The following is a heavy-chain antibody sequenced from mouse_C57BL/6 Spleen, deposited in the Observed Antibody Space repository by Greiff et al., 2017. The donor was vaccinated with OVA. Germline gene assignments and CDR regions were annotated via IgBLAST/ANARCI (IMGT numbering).Heavy chain of an antibody. D-gene: IGHD2-4*01. J-gene: IGHJ3*01. Sequence: EVKLMESGGGLVKPGGSLKLSCAASGFTFSDYGMHWVRQAPEKGLEWVAYISSGSSTIYYADTVKGRFTISRDNAKNTLFLQMTSLRSEDTAMYYCARGGLRRGCAYWGQGTLVTVSA. CDR2: ISSGSSTI. V-gene: IGHV5-17*01. CDR1: GFTFSDYG. CDR3: ARGGLRRGCAY.